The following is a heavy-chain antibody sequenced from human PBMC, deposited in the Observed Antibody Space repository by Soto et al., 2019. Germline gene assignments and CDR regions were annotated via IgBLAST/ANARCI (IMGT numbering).Heavy chain of an antibody. CDR3: ARAFWASSSSWYSDYSMEYSY. CDR1: GYTFTGYY. J-gene: IGHJ4*02. V-gene: IGHV1-2*02. D-gene: IGHD6-13*01. CDR2: INPNSGGT. Sequence: ASVKVSCKASGYTFTGYYMRWVRQAPGQGLEWMGWINPNSGGTNYAQKFQGRVTMTRDTSISTAYMELSRLRSDDTAVYYCARAFWASSSSWYSDYSMEYSYWGQGTLVTVSS.